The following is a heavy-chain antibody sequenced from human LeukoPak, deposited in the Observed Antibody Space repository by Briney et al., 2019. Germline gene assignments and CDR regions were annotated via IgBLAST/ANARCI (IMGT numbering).Heavy chain of an antibody. CDR2: IKQDGSEK. J-gene: IGHJ4*02. CDR1: GFTFSIYW. Sequence: PGGSLRLSCAACGFTFSIYWMSWVRQAPGKGLEWVANIKQDGSEKYYVDSVKGRFTISRDNAKNSLYLQMNSLRAEDTAVYYCTSGNSFDSWGQGTLVTVSS. D-gene: IGHD1-26*01. V-gene: IGHV3-7*01. CDR3: TSGNSFDS.